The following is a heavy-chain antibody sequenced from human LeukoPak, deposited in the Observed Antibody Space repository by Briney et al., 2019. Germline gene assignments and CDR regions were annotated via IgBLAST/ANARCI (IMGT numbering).Heavy chain of an antibody. CDR1: GGSISSSNW. Sequence: SGTLSLTCAVSGGSISSSNWWSWVRQPPGKGLEWIGEIYHSGSTNYNPSLKSRVTISVDKSKNQFSLKLSSVTAADTAVYYCARLGFRYSTRYFDSWGQGTLVTVSS. CDR3: ARLGFRYSTRYFDS. J-gene: IGHJ4*02. V-gene: IGHV4-4*02. CDR2: IYHSGST. D-gene: IGHD1-26*01.